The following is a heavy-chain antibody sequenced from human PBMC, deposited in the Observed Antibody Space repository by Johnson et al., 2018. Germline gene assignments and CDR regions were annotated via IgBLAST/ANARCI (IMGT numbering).Heavy chain of an antibody. Sequence: VQLVQSGGGLVQPGGSLRLSCAAPGFTFSSYAMHWVRQAPGKGLEYVSSISINGGNTYYANSVKGRFTISRDNSKNTLYLQMGSLRADDMAVYYCASSMYSSSWDDAFDIWGQGTMVTVSS. CDR3: ASSMYSSSWDDAFDI. V-gene: IGHV3-64*01. CDR2: ISINGGNT. J-gene: IGHJ3*02. CDR1: GFTFSSYA. D-gene: IGHD6-13*01.